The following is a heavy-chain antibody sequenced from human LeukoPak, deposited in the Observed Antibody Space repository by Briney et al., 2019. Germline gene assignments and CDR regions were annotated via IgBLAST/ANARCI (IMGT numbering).Heavy chain of an antibody. CDR1: GFTFSFYW. D-gene: IGHD2-15*01. Sequence: GGSLRLSCAASGFTFSFYWMHWVRQAPGKGLVWVSRINNDGRSTSYAGSVKGRFTISRDNAKNTLYLQMNSLRAEDTAVYYCARDNEYCTGGTCRLDYWGQGALVTVSS. J-gene: IGHJ4*02. CDR2: INNDGRST. V-gene: IGHV3-74*01. CDR3: ARDNEYCTGGTCRLDY.